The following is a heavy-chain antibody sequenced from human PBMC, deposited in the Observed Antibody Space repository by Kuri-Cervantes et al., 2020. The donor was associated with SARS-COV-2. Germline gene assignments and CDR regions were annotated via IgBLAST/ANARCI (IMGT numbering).Heavy chain of an antibody. CDR3: ARGGYDSSGYYYGLGFDY. J-gene: IGHJ4*02. CDR2: INHSGST. V-gene: IGHV4-34*01. Sequence: SQTLSLTCAVYGGSFSGYYWSWIRQPPGKGLEWIGEINHSGSTNYNPSLKSRVTISVDTSKNQFSLKLSSVTAADTAVYYCARGGYDSSGYYYGLGFDYWGQGTLVTVSS. D-gene: IGHD3-22*01. CDR1: GGSFSGYY.